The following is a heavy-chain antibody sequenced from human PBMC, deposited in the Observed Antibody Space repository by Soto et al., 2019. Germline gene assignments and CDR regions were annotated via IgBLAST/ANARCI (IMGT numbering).Heavy chain of an antibody. D-gene: IGHD2-15*01. J-gene: IGHJ4*02. CDR1: GITFSNYG. Sequence: QVQLVESGGGVVQPGRSLRLSCAVSGITFSNYGMHWVRQAPGMGLEWVSVISSEGTNKYYADSVKGRFTISRDNSKNTLYLQMNSLRAEDTAVYYCAKGYSDYFDYWGQGTLVTVSS. CDR2: ISSEGTNK. CDR3: AKGYSDYFDY. V-gene: IGHV3-30*18.